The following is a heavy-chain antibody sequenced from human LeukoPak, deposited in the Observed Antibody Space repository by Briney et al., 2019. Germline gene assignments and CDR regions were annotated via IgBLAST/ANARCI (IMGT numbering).Heavy chain of an antibody. V-gene: IGHV3-23*01. CDR2: ISGSGGST. CDR1: GFTFSSYA. Sequence: EGSLRLSCAASGFTFSSYAMSWVRQAPGKGLEWVSAISGSGGSTYYADSVKGWFTISRDNSKNTLYLQMNSLRAEDTAVYYCAKDESLWSSSWTHFDYWGQGTLVTVSS. J-gene: IGHJ4*02. CDR3: AKDESLWSSSWTHFDY. D-gene: IGHD6-13*01.